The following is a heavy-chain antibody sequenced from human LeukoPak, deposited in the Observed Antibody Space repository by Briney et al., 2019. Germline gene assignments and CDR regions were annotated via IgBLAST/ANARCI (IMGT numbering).Heavy chain of an antibody. CDR1: GFTFSSYG. CDR2: ISYDGSNK. CDR3: ANRVNWNDAPGAFDI. Sequence: GGSLRLSCAASGFTFSSYGMHWVRQAPGKGLEWVAVISYDGSNKYYADSVKGRFTISRDNSKNTLYLQMNSLRAEDTAAYYCANRVNWNDAPGAFDIWGQGTMVTVSS. D-gene: IGHD1-1*01. J-gene: IGHJ3*02. V-gene: IGHV3-30*18.